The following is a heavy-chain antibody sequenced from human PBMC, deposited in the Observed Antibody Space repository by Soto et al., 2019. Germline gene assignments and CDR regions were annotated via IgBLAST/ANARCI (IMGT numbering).Heavy chain of an antibody. CDR2: IYSKAGKM. CDR3: ARDIAFDIDY. CDR1: GYTFNDFG. V-gene: IGHV1-18*01. D-gene: IGHD2-15*01. Sequence: QVHLLQSGAEVQKPGASVKVSCKTSGYTFNDFGITWVRQAPGLGLAWLGWIYSKAGKMNFAPKFQNRVIMTTDTSTSTAFMELTSLTFDDSAIYFCARDIAFDIDYWGQGTRVTVS. J-gene: IGHJ4*02.